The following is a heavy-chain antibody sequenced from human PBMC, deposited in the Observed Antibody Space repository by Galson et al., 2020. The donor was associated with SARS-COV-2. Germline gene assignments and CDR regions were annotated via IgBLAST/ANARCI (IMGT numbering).Heavy chain of an antibody. D-gene: IGHD6-13*01. V-gene: IGHV3-30*02. Sequence: GGSLRLSCAASGFTFSSYGMHWVRQAPGKGLEWVAFIRYDGSNKYYADSVKGRFTISRDNSKNTLYLQMNSLRAEDTAVYYCESEDYSSSWYYFDYWGQGTLVTVSS. CDR2: IRYDGSNK. J-gene: IGHJ4*02. CDR1: GFTFSSYG. CDR3: ESEDYSSSWYYFDY.